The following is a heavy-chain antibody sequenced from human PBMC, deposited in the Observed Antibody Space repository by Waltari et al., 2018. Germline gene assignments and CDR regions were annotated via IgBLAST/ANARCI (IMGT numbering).Heavy chain of an antibody. CDR3: ATYGSGSPSGYWLDP. CDR1: GGSISSFY. J-gene: IGHJ5*02. CDR2: VYYRGNT. Sequence: VQLQESGPGLVRPSETLSLPCPVSGGSISSFYWSWIRQPPGKELEWIGHVYYRGNTDYKPSLKSRVSMSVDTSKNQFSLKMTSVTAADTAIYFCATYGSGSPSGYWLDPWGPGTLVIVSA. D-gene: IGHD3-10*01. V-gene: IGHV4-59*01.